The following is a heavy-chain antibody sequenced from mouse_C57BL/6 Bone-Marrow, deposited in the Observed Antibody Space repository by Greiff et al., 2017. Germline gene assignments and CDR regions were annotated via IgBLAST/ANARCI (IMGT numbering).Heavy chain of an antibody. J-gene: IGHJ4*01. V-gene: IGHV5-12*01. Sequence: EVKLEESGGGLVQPGGSLKLSCAASGFTFSDYYMYWVRQTPETRLEWVAYISNGGGSTYYPDPVKGRFTISRDNAKNTLYRQMSRLKTEDTVMYYCARHLYAMDYWGQGTSVTVSA. CDR1: GFTFSDYY. CDR2: ISNGGGST. CDR3: ARHLYAMDY.